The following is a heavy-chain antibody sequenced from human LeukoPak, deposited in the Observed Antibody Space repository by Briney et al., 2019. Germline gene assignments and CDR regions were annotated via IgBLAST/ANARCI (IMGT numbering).Heavy chain of an antibody. CDR3: AKELEVPAAMWRRDYYYYMDV. D-gene: IGHD2-2*01. J-gene: IGHJ6*03. Sequence: GGSLRLSCAASGFTFSSYGMHWVRQAPGKGLEWVAFIRYDGSNKYYADSVKGRFTISRDNSKNTLYLQMSSLRAEDTAVYYCAKELEVPAAMWRRDYYYYMDVWGKGTTVTVSS. CDR1: GFTFSSYG. V-gene: IGHV3-30*02. CDR2: IRYDGSNK.